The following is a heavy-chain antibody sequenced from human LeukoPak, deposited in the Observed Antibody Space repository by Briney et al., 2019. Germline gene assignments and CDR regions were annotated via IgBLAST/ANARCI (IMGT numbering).Heavy chain of an antibody. Sequence: PSETLSLTCSVSGVSMSSYDWSWIRQPPGKGLEWIGYVHYTGTTNYNASLKSRVTISLDTSKNQFSLKLSSVTAADTAVYYCASFLAHRSNDYWGQGTLVTVSS. CDR1: GVSMSSYD. CDR3: ASFLAHRSNDY. D-gene: IGHD2/OR15-2a*01. V-gene: IGHV4-59*01. CDR2: VHYTGTT. J-gene: IGHJ4*02.